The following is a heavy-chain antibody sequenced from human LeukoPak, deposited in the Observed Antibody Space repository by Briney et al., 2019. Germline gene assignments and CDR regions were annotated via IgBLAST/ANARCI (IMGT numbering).Heavy chain of an antibody. J-gene: IGHJ4*02. CDR2: ISVSSRYI. Sequence: GGSLRLSCAASGFTFSTYSLNWVRQAPGKGLEWVSSISVSSRYIYYADSVKGRFTISRDNSKNTLYLQMNSLRAEDTAVYCCARDHWGSIPGFIDYWGQGTLVTVSS. V-gene: IGHV3-21*01. D-gene: IGHD3-16*01. CDR3: ARDHWGSIPGFIDY. CDR1: GFTFSTYS.